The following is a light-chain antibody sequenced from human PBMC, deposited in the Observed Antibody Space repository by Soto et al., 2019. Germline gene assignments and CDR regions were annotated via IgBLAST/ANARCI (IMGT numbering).Light chain of an antibody. V-gene: IGKV1-39*01. CDR3: QQSYSTPWT. J-gene: IGKJ1*01. Sequence: DIQMTQSPSSLSGSAGDRVTITCRASQSISGYLNWYQQKPGKAPKVLMYGTSILQTGVSSRFSGSGSGTDFTLTINSLQPEDFATYYWQQSYSTPWTFGQGTKVEIK. CDR1: QSISGY. CDR2: GTS.